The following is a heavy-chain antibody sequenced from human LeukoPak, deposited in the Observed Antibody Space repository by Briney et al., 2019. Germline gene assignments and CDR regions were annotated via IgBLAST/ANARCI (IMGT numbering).Heavy chain of an antibody. V-gene: IGHV3-7*04. CDR3: ARDNGFYFDY. D-gene: IGHD2-8*01. CDR2: IKQDGSEK. J-gene: IGHJ4*02. Sequence: GGPLRLSCAASGFTSASGFPFSRYWMGWVRQAPGKGLEWVANIKQDGSEKYYVDSVKGRFTISRDNAKNSLYLQMNSLRAEDTALYYCARDNGFYFDYWGQGTLVTVSS. CDR1: GFPFSRYW.